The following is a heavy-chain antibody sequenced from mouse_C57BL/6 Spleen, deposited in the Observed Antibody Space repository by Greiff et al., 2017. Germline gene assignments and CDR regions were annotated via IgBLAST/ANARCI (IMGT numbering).Heavy chain of an antibody. V-gene: IGHV5-17*01. CDR2: ISSGSSTI. Sequence: EVQLVESGGGLVKPGGSLKLSCAASGFTFSDYGMHWVRQAPEKGLEWVAYISSGSSTIYYADTVKGRFTISRDNAKNTLFLQMTSLRSEDTAMDYGARRSSYSWYFDVWGTGTTVTVSS. CDR1: GFTFSDYG. CDR3: ARRSSYSWYFDV. J-gene: IGHJ1*03. D-gene: IGHD1-1*01.